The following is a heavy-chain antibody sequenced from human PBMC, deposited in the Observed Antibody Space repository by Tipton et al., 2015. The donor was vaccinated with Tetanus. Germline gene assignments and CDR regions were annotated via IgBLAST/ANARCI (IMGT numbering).Heavy chain of an antibody. CDR1: GGSISSSSYY. Sequence: TLSLTCTVSGGSISSSSYYWGWIRQPPGKGLEWIGSIYYSGSTYYNPSLKSRVTISVDTSKNQFSLKLSSVTAADTAVYYCASLGYSSSSNYWGQGTLVTVSS. V-gene: IGHV4-39*01. J-gene: IGHJ4*02. D-gene: IGHD6-13*01. CDR3: ASLGYSSSSNY. CDR2: IYYSGST.